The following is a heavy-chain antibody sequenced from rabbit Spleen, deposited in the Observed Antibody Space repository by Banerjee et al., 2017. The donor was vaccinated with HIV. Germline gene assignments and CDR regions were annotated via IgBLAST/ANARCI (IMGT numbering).Heavy chain of an antibody. D-gene: IGHD1-1*01. V-gene: IGHV1S40*01. Sequence: QSLEESGGDLVKPGASLTLTCIASGVSFSGSSYMCWVRQAPGKGLEWIACIEGGSSGFTYFASWAKGRFTISKTSSTMVTLQMTSLTAADTATYFCARDTSSSFSSYGMDLWGPGILVTVS. CDR1: GVSFSGSSY. CDR3: ARDTSSSFSSYGMDL. CDR2: IEGGSSGFT. J-gene: IGHJ6*01.